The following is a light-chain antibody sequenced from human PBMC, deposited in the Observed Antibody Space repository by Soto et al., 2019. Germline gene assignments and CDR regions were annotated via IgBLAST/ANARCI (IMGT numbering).Light chain of an antibody. CDR3: HQANSFPLT. CDR1: QGINKW. CDR2: AAS. V-gene: IGKV1-12*01. Sequence: DIQMTQSPSSVSAAVGDRVTITCRASQGINKWLAWYQQKPGKAPQLLISAASTLRSGVPSRFSGSGSGTDFILTISNLQPEDFATYFCHQANSFPLTFGGGTKVDIK. J-gene: IGKJ4*01.